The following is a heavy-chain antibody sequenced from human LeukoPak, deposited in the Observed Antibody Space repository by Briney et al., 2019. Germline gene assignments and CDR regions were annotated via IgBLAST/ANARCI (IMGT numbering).Heavy chain of an antibody. CDR2: ISGSAVST. CDR3: AKTWGTGVTYFGGTAFDI. CDR1: GFTFSSYA. J-gene: IGHJ3*02. V-gene: IGHV3-23*01. Sequence: GGSLRLSCAASGFTFSSYAVSWVRQAPGEGLEWVSTISGSAVSTYYADSVKGRFTISRDNSMNTLYLQMDSLRADDTAIYYCAKTWGTGVTYFGGTAFDIWGQGTMVTVSS. D-gene: IGHD3-16*01.